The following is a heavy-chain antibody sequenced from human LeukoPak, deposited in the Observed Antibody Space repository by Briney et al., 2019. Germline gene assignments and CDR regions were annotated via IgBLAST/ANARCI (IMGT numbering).Heavy chain of an antibody. J-gene: IGHJ4*02. V-gene: IGHV3-48*01. CDR1: GFTFSNYN. CDR3: ARGDSGSKD. CDR2: ISSDSATK. D-gene: IGHD5-12*01. Sequence: GGSLRLSCAASGFTFSNYNMNWVRQAPGKGLEWVSYISSDSATKYYADSVKGRFTISRDNAKESLYLQMNSLRAEDTAVYYCARGDSGSKDWGQGTLVTVSS.